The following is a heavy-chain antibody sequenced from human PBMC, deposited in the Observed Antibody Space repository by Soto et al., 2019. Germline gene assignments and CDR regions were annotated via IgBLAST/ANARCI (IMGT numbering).Heavy chain of an antibody. J-gene: IGHJ4*01. CDR3: ARYSFGSVIYSTLFNY. CDR1: GVSISSGGDY. V-gene: IGHV4-31*01. D-gene: IGHD3-10*01. Sequence: QVQLQESGPGLVKPSQTLSLTCTVSGVSISSGGDYWSWIRQHPGKGLEWMGDMPYSGSTHYNPSHITHPTRSMDSSKNYFSLELTSVTPADTAVYYCARYSFGSVIYSTLFNYWGHGTLVTVSS. CDR2: MPYSGST.